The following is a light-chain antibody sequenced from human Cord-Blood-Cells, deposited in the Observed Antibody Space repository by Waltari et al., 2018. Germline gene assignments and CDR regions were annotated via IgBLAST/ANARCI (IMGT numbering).Light chain of an antibody. V-gene: IGKV1-39*01. CDR1: QSISSY. Sequence: DIQMTQSLSSLSASVGDRVTITCRASQSISSYLNWYQQKPAKAPKLLIYAASSLQSGVPSRFSGSGSGTDFTLTISSLQPEDFATYYCQQSYSTPYTFGQGTKLEIK. CDR2: AAS. J-gene: IGKJ2*01. CDR3: QQSYSTPYT.